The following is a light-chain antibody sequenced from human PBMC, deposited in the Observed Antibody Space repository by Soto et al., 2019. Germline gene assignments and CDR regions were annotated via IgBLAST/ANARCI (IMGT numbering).Light chain of an antibody. J-gene: IGKJ2*01. CDR1: QSVTSN. CDR2: GAS. V-gene: IGKV3-15*01. CDR3: QQYNNWLGT. Sequence: EIVMTQSPATLSVSPGERVTLSCRASQSVTSNLAWYQQKPGQAPRLLIYGASTRATGTPARFSGSGSETEFTLTISSLQSEDFAVYYCQQYNNWLGTFGQGTKVDIK.